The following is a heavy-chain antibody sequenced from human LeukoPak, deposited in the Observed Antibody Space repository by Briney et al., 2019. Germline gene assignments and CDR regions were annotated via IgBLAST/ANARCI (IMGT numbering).Heavy chain of an antibody. CDR3: ARLTFYYDGSGYYFDY. D-gene: IGHD3-22*01. J-gene: IGHJ4*02. V-gene: IGHV4-39*01. CDR2: ISHTGST. Sequence: SETLSLTCTAPGGSFSSTSYYWAWIRQPPGKGLEWIGSISHTGSTYYNPSLKSRVTISVDTSKNQFSLRLSSVTAADTAVHYCARLTFYYDGSGYYFDYWGQGTLVTVSS. CDR1: GGSFSSTSYY.